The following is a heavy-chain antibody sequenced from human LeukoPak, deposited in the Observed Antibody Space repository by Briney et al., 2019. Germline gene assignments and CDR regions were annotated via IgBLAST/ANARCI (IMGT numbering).Heavy chain of an antibody. CDR3: ASVASTYVDHDY. D-gene: IGHD3-10*02. CDR2: ISYDGSNK. CDR1: GFTFSSYG. V-gene: IGHV3-30*03. J-gene: IGHJ4*02. Sequence: GSLRLSCAASGFTFSSYGMHWVRQAPGKGLEWVAVISYDGSNKYYADSVKGRFTISRDNSKNTLYLQMNSLRAEDTAVYYCASVASTYVDHDYWGQGTLVTVSS.